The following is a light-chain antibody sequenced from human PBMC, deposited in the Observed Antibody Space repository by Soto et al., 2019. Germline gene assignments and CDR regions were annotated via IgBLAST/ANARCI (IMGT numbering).Light chain of an antibody. CDR3: QCWGSGMIVV. CDR1: SGHSSYS. CDR2: LNSDGSH. Sequence: QPVLTQSPSASASLGASLKLACTLSSGHSSYSIAWHQQQPEKGPRYLLTLNSDGSHSKGAGIPDRFSASSSGAERYLTISGLQAEDEADYYCQCWGSGMIVVFGGGTKLTVL. V-gene: IGLV4-69*01. J-gene: IGLJ2*01.